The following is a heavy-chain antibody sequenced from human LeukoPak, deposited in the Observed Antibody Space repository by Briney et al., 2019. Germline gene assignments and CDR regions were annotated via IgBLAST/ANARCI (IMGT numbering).Heavy chain of an antibody. Sequence: GGSLRLACAASGFTFSSYAMHSVRQAPGKGLEWVSSISSSGNYIYYADSMKGRFTISRDNAKNSLYLQMNSLRAEDTAVYYCARGGINVDTAMVTLHYWGQGTLVTVSS. CDR1: GFTFSSYA. V-gene: IGHV3-21*01. CDR2: ISSSGNYI. D-gene: IGHD5-18*01. J-gene: IGHJ4*02. CDR3: ARGGINVDTAMVTLHY.